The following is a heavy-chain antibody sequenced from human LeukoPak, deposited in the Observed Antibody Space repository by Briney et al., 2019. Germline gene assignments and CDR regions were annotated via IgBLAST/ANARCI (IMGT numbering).Heavy chain of an antibody. J-gene: IGHJ4*02. CDR2: IYYSGST. V-gene: IGHV4-30-4*08. D-gene: IGHD1-26*01. Sequence: SETLSLTCTVSGGSISSGDYYWSWIRQPPGKGLEWIGYIYYSGSTYYNPSLKSRVTISVDTSKNQFSLKLSSVTAADTAVYYCAREVLGDYFDYWGQGTLVTVSS. CDR1: GGSISSGDYY. CDR3: AREVLGDYFDY.